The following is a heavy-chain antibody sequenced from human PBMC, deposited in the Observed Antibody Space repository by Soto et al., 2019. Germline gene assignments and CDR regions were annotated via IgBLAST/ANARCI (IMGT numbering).Heavy chain of an antibody. D-gene: IGHD6-6*01. Sequence: GGSLRLSCAASGFTFSSYDMHWVRQATGKGLEWVSVIGTAGDTYYPGSVKGRFTISRENAKNSLYLQMNSLRAEDTAVYYCARDSSSGNYYYYGMDVWGQGTTVTVSS. CDR2: IGTAGDT. CDR3: ARDSSSGNYYYYGMDV. V-gene: IGHV3-13*01. J-gene: IGHJ6*02. CDR1: GFTFSSYD.